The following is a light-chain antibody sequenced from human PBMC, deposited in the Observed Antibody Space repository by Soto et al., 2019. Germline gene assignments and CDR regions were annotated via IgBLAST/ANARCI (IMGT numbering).Light chain of an antibody. V-gene: IGLV2-14*01. CDR1: SSDVGGYNY. J-gene: IGLJ2*01. CDR3: SSYTSSSTSEV. CDR2: DVS. Sequence: QSALTQPASVSGSPGQSITISCTGTSSDVGGYNYVSWYQQHPGKAPKLMIYDVSNRPSGVSNRFSGSKSGNTASLTISGLQAEYEADYYCSSYTSSSTSEVFGGGTKLTVL.